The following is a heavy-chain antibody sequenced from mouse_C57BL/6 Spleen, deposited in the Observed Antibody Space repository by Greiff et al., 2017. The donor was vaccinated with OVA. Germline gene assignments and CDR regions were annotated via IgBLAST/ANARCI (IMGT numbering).Heavy chain of an antibody. CDR2: IYPGSGNT. J-gene: IGHJ2*01. D-gene: IGHD1-1*01. CDR3: AREKKYYGSSYFDD. V-gene: IGHV1-84*01. Sequence: QVQLQQSGPELVKPGASVKLSCKASGYTFTDYYINWVKQRPGQGLEWIGWIYPGSGNTKYNEKFKGKATLTVDTPSSTAYMQLSCLTSEDSAVDYCAREKKYYGSSYFDDGGKGTTLTVYS. CDR1: GYTFTDYY.